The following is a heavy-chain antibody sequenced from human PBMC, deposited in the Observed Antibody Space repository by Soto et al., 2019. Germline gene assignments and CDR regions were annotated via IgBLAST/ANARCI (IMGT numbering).Heavy chain of an antibody. V-gene: IGHV4-31*03. CDR1: GGSISSGGYY. J-gene: IGHJ5*02. D-gene: IGHD3-10*01. Sequence: SETLSLTCTVSGGSISSGGYYWSWIRQHPGKGLEWIGYIYYSGSTYYNPSLKSRVTISVDTSKNQFSLKLSSVTAADTAVYYCARGGAPMARGPKGIIWFDTWGQGTLVTVSS. CDR3: ARGGAPMARGPKGIIWFDT. CDR2: IYYSGST.